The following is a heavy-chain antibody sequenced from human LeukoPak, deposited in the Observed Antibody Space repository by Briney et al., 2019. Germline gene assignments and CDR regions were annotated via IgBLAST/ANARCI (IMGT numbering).Heavy chain of an antibody. Sequence: GGSLRLSCAASGFTFSNAWMSWVRQAPGKGLEWVGRIKSKADGGTTDYAAPVKGRFTTSRDDSKNTLYLEMNSLKTEDTAVYYCTTELRWELLHKIDYWGQGTLVTVSS. D-gene: IGHD1-26*01. CDR2: IKSKADGGTT. J-gene: IGHJ4*02. CDR3: TTELRWELLHKIDY. V-gene: IGHV3-15*01. CDR1: GFTFSNAW.